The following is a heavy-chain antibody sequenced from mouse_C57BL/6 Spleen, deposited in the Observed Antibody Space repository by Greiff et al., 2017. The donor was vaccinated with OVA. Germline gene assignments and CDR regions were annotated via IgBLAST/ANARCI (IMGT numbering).Heavy chain of an antibody. CDR3: ARYPTTVVARAY. V-gene: IGHV3-8*01. CDR1: GYSITSDY. CDR2: ISYSGST. Sequence: EVQLQQSGPGLAKPSQTLSLTCSVTGYSITSDYWNLIRKFPGNKLEYMGYISYSGSTYYNPSLKSRISITRDTSKNQYYLQLNSVTTEDTATYYCARYPTTVVARAYWGQGTLVTVSA. J-gene: IGHJ3*01. D-gene: IGHD1-1*01.